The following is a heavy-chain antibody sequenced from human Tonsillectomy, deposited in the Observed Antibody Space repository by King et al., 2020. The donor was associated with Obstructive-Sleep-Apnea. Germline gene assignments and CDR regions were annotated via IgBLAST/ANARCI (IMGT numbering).Heavy chain of an antibody. CDR1: GYIFTSYG. CDR3: ARDYYDSSAYYPQPSDY. V-gene: IGHV1-18*04. J-gene: IGHJ4*02. Sequence: QLVQSGAEVKKPGASVRVSCKASGYIFTSYGISWVRQAPGQRLEWMGWISAYNGNTNYAQKLQGRVTMTTDTSTSTAYMELRSLRSDDTAVYYCARDYYDSSAYYPQPSDYWGQGTLVTVSS. D-gene: IGHD3-22*01. CDR2: ISAYNGNT.